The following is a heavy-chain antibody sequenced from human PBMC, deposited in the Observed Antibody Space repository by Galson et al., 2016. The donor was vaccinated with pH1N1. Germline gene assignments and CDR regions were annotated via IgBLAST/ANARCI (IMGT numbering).Heavy chain of an antibody. CDR1: GFTFSDYY. J-gene: IGHJ3*02. Sequence: SLRLSCAASGFTFSDYYMYWIRQAPGKGLEWVSFISSRSSSYTNYAHSVKGRFTISRDNAQNSLYLQMNSLRADDTALYYWAASGRYDAFEIWGQGTTVTVSS. CDR2: ISSRSSSYT. D-gene: IGHD1-26*01. V-gene: IGHV3-11*06. CDR3: AASGRYDAFEI.